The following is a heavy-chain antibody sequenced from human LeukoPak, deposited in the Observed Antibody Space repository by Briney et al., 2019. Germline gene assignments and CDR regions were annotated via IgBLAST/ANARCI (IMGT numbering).Heavy chain of an antibody. J-gene: IGHJ4*02. V-gene: IGHV4-38-2*02. Sequence: TSETLSLTCSVSRYSIRSDYYWGWIRQPPGKGLEWIASIYHSGYTYYNASLKSRVTLSVDTSKNQFSLNLRSVTAADTAVYYCARSGRDGSGYYLRYFDYWGQGSPVIVSS. CDR1: RYSIRSDYY. CDR3: ARSGRDGSGYYLRYFDY. D-gene: IGHD3-22*01. CDR2: IYHSGYT.